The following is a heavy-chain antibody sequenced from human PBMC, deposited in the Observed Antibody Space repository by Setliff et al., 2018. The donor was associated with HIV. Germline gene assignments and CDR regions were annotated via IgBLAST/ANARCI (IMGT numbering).Heavy chain of an antibody. CDR1: GGSISSYY. CDR3: AGYCGGGSCASI. D-gene: IGHD2-15*01. CDR2: LHYNGNT. V-gene: IGHV4-59*01. J-gene: IGHJ3*02. Sequence: PSETLSLTCTVSGGSISSYYRTWIRQPPGKGLEWIGYLHYNGNTNSNSSLKSRLTMSVDTSRNHFSLKLNSVTTADTAMYYCAGYCGGGSCASIWGQGTMVTVSS.